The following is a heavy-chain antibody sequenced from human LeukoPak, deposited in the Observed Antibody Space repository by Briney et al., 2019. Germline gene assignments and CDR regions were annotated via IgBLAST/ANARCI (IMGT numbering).Heavy chain of an antibody. CDR1: GFTFSSYD. CDR3: ARAVLRSGSYFFDY. V-gene: IGHV3-13*01. Sequence: GGSLRLSCAASGFTFSSYDMHWVRHATGKGLEWVSAIGTAGDTYYPGSVKGRFTISRENAKNSLYLQMNSLRAGDTAVYYCARAVLRSGSYFFDYWGQGTLVTVSS. D-gene: IGHD1-26*01. CDR2: IGTAGDT. J-gene: IGHJ4*02.